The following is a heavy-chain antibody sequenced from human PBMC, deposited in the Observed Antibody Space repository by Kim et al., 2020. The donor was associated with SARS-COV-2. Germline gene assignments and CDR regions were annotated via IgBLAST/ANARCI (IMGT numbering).Heavy chain of an antibody. CDR3: ARQSPGGNWNDGPYYFDY. V-gene: IGHV4-59*08. D-gene: IGHD1-1*01. CDR1: GGSISSYY. CDR2: IYYSGST. J-gene: IGHJ4*02. Sequence: SETLSLTCTVSGGSISSYYWSWIRQPPGKGLEWIGYIYYSGSTNYNPSLKSRVTISVDTSKNQFSLKLSSVTAADTAVYYCARQSPGGNWNDGPYYFDYWGQGTLVTVSS.